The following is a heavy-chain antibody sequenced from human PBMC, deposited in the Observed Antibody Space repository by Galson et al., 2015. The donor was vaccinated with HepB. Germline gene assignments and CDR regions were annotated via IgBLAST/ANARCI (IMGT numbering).Heavy chain of an antibody. CDR2: IKQDGSEK. CDR3: ARDRREKYDYVWGSYRYISP. V-gene: IGHV3-7*01. D-gene: IGHD3-16*02. J-gene: IGHJ5*02. CDR1: GFTFSSYW. Sequence: SLRLSCAASGFTFSSYWMSWVRQAPGKGLEWVANIKQDGSEKYYVDSVKGRFTISRDNAKNSLYLQMNSLRAEDTAVYYCARDRREKYDYVWGSYRYISPWGQGTLVTVSS.